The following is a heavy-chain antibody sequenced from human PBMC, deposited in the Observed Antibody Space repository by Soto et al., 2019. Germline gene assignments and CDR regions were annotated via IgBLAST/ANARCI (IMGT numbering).Heavy chain of an antibody. CDR3: TRDASRDSSARGWFDP. CDR1: GFTFSSYA. J-gene: IGHJ5*02. V-gene: IGHV3-21*01. Sequence: GGSLRLSXAASGFTFSSYAMSWVRQAPGKGLEWVSTISSNSAYIYYTDALRGRFTISRDNAKNSLHLQMNSLRAEDTAVYYCTRDASRDSSARGWFDPWGPGTLVTVSS. D-gene: IGHD6-13*01. CDR2: ISSNSAYI.